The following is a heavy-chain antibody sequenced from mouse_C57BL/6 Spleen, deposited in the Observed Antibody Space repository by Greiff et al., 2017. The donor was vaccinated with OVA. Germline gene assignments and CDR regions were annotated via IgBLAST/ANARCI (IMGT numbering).Heavy chain of an antibody. CDR3: ARGGDGLSLYFDY. CDR1: GYSFTGYF. V-gene: IGHV1-20*01. J-gene: IGHJ2*01. D-gene: IGHD2-3*01. CDR2: ISPYNGDT. Sequence: EVKLMESGPELVKPGDSVKISCKASGYSFTGYFMNWVMQSHGKSLEWIGRISPYNGDTFYNQKFKGKATLTVDKSSSTAYMELRSLTSEDSAVYYCARGGDGLSLYFDYWGQGTTLTVSS.